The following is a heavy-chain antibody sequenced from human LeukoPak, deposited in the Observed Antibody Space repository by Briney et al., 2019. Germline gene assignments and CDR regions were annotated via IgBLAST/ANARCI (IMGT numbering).Heavy chain of an antibody. V-gene: IGHV3-74*03. D-gene: IGHD3-10*01. CDR3: ARGGVGSFDL. J-gene: IGHJ4*02. CDR1: GFNFGYDW. CDR2: IHCDWRDT. Sequence: GGSLRLSCGASGFNFGYDWMHWVRQVPGKGLVWVSRIHCDWRDTTYAESVKGRFPISRHNAQNTLRLEMNRLNVDDTAVYFCARGGVGSFDLWGQGTLVTVSS.